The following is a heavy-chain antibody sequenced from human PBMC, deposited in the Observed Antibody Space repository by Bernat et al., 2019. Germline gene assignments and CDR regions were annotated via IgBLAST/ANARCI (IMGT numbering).Heavy chain of an antibody. V-gene: IGHV3-15*01. CDR1: VFTFSNVW. CDR2: VKSKSDGGTI. J-gene: IGHJ4*02. D-gene: IGHD3-10*01. CDR3: TPLWFGDY. Sequence: HLVESGGGLVKPGGSLRLSCAASVFTFSNVWMSWVRQTPGKGLEWVGRVKSKSDGGTIDYAAFVKGRFTVSRDDSKNMFYLQMNSLRTDDTAVYYCTPLWFGDYWGQGALVTVSS.